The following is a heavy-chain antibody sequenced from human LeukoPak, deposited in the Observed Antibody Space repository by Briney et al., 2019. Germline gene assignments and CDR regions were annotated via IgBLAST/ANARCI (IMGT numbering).Heavy chain of an antibody. V-gene: IGHV3-30*04. Sequence: GGSLRLSCAASGFTFSSYAMHWVRQAPGKGLEWVAVISDDGSDKYYADSVKGRFTISRDNSKNTLYLQMNSLRAEDKAVYYCARGGVAANYYYYYAMDVWGQGTTVTVSS. CDR3: ARGGVAANYYYYYAMDV. J-gene: IGHJ6*02. CDR2: ISDDGSDK. CDR1: GFTFSSYA. D-gene: IGHD2-21*01.